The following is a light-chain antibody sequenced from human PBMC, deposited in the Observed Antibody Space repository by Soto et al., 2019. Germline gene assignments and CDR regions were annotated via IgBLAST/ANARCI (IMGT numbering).Light chain of an antibody. CDR2: EGN. CDR3: CSYASSGTLV. V-gene: IGLV2-23*01. CDR1: SSDVGTYNL. Sequence: QSALTQPASVSGSPGQSITISCTGTSSDVGTYNLVSWYQQHPGKAPKLMIYEGNKRPSGVSNRFSGSKSGNTASLTISGLQAEDEADYYCCSYASSGTLVFGGGTKLTVL. J-gene: IGLJ2*01.